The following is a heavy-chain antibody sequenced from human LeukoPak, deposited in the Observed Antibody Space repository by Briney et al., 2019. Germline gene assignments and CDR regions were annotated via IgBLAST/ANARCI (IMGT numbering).Heavy chain of an antibody. J-gene: IGHJ4*02. CDR1: GGSISSYY. D-gene: IGHD6-13*01. CDR3: ASFPSGYSSSWTGY. CDR2: IYYSGSI. Sequence: SETLSLTCTVSGGSISSYYWSWIRQPPGKGLEWIGYIYYSGSINYNPSLKSRVTISVDTSKNQFSLKLSSVTAAETAVYYCASFPSGYSSSWTGYWGQGTLVTVSS. V-gene: IGHV4-59*12.